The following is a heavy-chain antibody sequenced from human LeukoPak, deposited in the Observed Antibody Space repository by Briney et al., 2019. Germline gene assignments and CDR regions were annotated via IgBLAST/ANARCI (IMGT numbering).Heavy chain of an antibody. CDR3: ARAPIVGAPYFDY. Sequence: EGSLRLSCAASGFNFGDFWMAWVRQTPGKGLEWVADIKEDGSEKFYVDSVKGRFTISRDNSKNTLYLQMNSLRAEDTAVYYCARAPIVGAPYFDYWGQGTPVTVSS. CDR1: GFNFGDFW. D-gene: IGHD1-26*01. V-gene: IGHV3-7*01. J-gene: IGHJ4*02. CDR2: IKEDGSEK.